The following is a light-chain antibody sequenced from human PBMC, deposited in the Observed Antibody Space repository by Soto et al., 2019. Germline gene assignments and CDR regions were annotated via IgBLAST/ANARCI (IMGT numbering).Light chain of an antibody. V-gene: IGLV2-14*01. J-gene: IGLJ2*01. CDR1: SSDVGGYNY. Sequence: QSALTQPASVSGSPGQSITISCTGTSSDVGGYNYVSWYQQHPGKAPKLMIYEVSYWPSGVSNRFSGSKSGNTASLTISGLKAEDEADYYCSSYTSSSTVVFGGGTKLTVL. CDR2: EVS. CDR3: SSYTSSSTVV.